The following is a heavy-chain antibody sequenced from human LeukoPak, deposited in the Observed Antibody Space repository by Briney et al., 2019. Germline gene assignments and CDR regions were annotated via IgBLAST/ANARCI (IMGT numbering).Heavy chain of an antibody. D-gene: IGHD1-26*01. CDR2: IYYSGST. Sequence: PETLSLTCTVSGGSISSSSYYWGWIRQPPGKGLEWIGSIYYSGSTYYNPSLKSRVTISVDTSKNQFSLKLSSVTAADTAVYYCAREGGIVGATSEFDYWGQGTLVTVSS. CDR1: GGSISSSSYY. J-gene: IGHJ4*02. CDR3: AREGGIVGATSEFDY. V-gene: IGHV4-39*07.